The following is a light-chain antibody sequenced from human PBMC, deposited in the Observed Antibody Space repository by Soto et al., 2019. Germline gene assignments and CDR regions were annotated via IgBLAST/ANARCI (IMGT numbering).Light chain of an antibody. CDR1: SSDVGGYHY. J-gene: IGLJ1*01. Sequence: QSALTQPASVSGSPGQSITISCTGTSSDVGGYHYVSWYQQHPGKAPKLMIYDVSNRPSGVSNRFSCSKSGNTASLTISGLQAEDEADYYCSSYTSSSNYVFGTGTKVTVL. V-gene: IGLV2-14*01. CDR3: SSYTSSSNYV. CDR2: DVS.